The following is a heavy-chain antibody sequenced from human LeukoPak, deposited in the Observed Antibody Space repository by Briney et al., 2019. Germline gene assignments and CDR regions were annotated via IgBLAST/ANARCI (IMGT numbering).Heavy chain of an antibody. Sequence: GASVKVSCKASGYTFTGYYMHWVRQAPGQGLEWMGWINPKSGATNYAQNFQGRVAMTRDTSISTAYVELSSLRPDGTAVYYCARGYCSGGSCPLDYWGQGTLVTVSS. J-gene: IGHJ4*02. CDR2: INPKSGAT. V-gene: IGHV1-2*02. CDR1: GYTFTGYY. D-gene: IGHD2-15*01. CDR3: ARGYCSGGSCPLDY.